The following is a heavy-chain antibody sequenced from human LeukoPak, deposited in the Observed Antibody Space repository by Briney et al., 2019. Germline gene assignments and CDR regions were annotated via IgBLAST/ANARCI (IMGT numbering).Heavy chain of an antibody. CDR2: ISSSSSYI. CDR3: ARGPHYSDHKSGFDF. Sequence: GGSLRLSCAASGFTFSSYSMNWVRQAPGKGLEWVSSISSSSSYIYYADSVKGRFTISRDNAKNSLYLQVNSLRGEDTAVYYCARGPHYSDHKSGFDFWGQGTLVTVSS. J-gene: IGHJ4*02. V-gene: IGHV3-21*01. CDR1: GFTFSSYS. D-gene: IGHD4-11*01.